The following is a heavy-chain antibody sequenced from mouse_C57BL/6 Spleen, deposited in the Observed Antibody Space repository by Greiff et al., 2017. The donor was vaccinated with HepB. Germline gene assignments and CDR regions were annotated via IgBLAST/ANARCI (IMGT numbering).Heavy chain of an antibody. CDR1: GYTFTSYW. CDR2: INPSNGGT. CDR3: ARSEIVNGIKGDYFDY. Sequence: QVQLQQPGTELVKPGASVKLSCKASGYTFTSYWMHWVKQRPGQGLEWIGNINPSNGGTNYNEKFKSKATLTVDKSSSTAYMQLSSLTSEDSAVYYCARSEIVNGIKGDYFDYWGQGTTLTVSS. D-gene: IGHD2-4*01. V-gene: IGHV1-53*01. J-gene: IGHJ2*01.